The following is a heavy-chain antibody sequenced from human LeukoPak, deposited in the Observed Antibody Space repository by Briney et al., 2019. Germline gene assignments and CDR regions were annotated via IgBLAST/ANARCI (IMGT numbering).Heavy chain of an antibody. J-gene: IGHJ4*02. D-gene: IGHD3-3*01. V-gene: IGHV3-7*01. CDR2: IKQDGSEK. CDR1: GFTFSSYW. CDR3: ARDREGYDFWSGYKY. Sequence: PGGSLRLSCAASGFTFSSYWMSWVRQAPGKGLKWVANIKQDGSEKYYVDSVKGRFTISRDNAKNSLYLQMNSLRAEDTAVYYCARDREGYDFWSGYKYWGQGTLVTVSS.